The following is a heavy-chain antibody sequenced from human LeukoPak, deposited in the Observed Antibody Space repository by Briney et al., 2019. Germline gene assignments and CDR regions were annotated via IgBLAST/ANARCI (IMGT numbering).Heavy chain of an antibody. J-gene: IGHJ5*02. D-gene: IGHD3-10*01. CDR1: GVSISSSNSY. V-gene: IGHV4-61*02. CDR2: IYTSGST. Sequence: SETLSLTCTVSGVSISSSNSYWGWIRQPAGKGLEWIGRIYTSGSTNYNPSLKSRVTMSVDTSKNQFSLKLSSVTAADTAVYYCARDVYGSCFDPWGQGTLVTVSS. CDR3: ARDVYGSCFDP.